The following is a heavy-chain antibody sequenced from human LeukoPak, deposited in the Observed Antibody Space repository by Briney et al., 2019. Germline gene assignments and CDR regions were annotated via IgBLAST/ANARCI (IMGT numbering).Heavy chain of an antibody. CDR1: GGSISSSSYY. CDR3: ARETIVVVVAATYRGIY. V-gene: IGHV4-39*07. CDR2: IYYSGST. D-gene: IGHD2-15*01. Sequence: PSETLSLTCTVSGGSISSSSYYWGWIRQPPGKGREWIGSIYYSGSTYYNPSLNSRVTISVDTSKHQFSLKLRSLTAADTAVYYCARETIVVVVAATYRGIYWGQGTLVTVSS. J-gene: IGHJ4*02.